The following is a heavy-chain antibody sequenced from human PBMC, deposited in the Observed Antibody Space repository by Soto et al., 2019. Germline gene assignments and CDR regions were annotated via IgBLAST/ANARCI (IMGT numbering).Heavy chain of an antibody. V-gene: IGHV3-23*01. J-gene: IGHJ2*01. CDR3: ARDRHYEGIGYNYGGDFDL. Sequence: EVRLLESGGGLVQPGGSLRLACAASGFTFRGYAMGWVRQAPGKGLEWVSTISGNGGSRYYADSVKGRFTVSRDNSKNTLDVQMNSLRAEDTAVYSCARDRHYEGIGYNYGGDFDLWGRGTLVTVSS. D-gene: IGHD3-22*01. CDR2: ISGNGGSR. CDR1: GFTFRGYA.